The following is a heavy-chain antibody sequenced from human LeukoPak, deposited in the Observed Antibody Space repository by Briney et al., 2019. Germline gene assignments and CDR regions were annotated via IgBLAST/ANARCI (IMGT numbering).Heavy chain of an antibody. V-gene: IGHV4-59*12. J-gene: IGHJ4*02. CDR2: IYYSGST. D-gene: IGHD3-10*01. Sequence: SETLSLTCTVSGGSISSYYWSWIRQPPGKGLEWIGYIYYSGSTNYKSSLKSRVTISVDTSKNQFSLNLRSVTAADTAVYYCAKVAKYYYGSETYFFFDHWGQGTLVTVSS. CDR3: AKVAKYYYGSETYFFFDH. CDR1: GGSISSYY.